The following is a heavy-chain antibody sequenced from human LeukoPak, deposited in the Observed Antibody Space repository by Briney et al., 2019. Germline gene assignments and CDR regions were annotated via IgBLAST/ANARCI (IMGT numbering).Heavy chain of an antibody. CDR2: IRSDGSTT. CDR3: IRDWRNLAFDQ. J-gene: IGHJ4*01. V-gene: IGHV3-74*01. D-gene: IGHD3-3*01. Sequence: GGSLRLSCVESRFTFSNFWMHWVRQAPGKGLVWVARIRSDGSTTDYADSVKGRFTISRDNAKNTLYLEMNSLRAEDTAVYYCIRDWRNLAFDQWVHGTLVTVSS. CDR1: RFTFSNFW.